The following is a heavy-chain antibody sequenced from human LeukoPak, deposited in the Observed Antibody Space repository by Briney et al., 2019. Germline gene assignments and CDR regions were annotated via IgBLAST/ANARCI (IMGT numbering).Heavy chain of an antibody. CDR2: IYTSGST. D-gene: IGHD2-15*01. Sequence: PSQTLALTCTVSGGSISSGSYYWSWIRQPAGKGLEWIGRIYTSGSTNYNPSLKSRVTISVDTSKNQFSLKLSSVTAADTAVYYCAIGRCSGGSCYPGSIWFDPWGQGTLVTVSS. V-gene: IGHV4-61*02. CDR1: GGSISSGSYY. CDR3: AIGRCSGGSCYPGSIWFDP. J-gene: IGHJ5*02.